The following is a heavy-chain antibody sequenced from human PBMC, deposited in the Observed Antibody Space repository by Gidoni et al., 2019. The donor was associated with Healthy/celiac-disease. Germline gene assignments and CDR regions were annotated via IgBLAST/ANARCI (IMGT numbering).Heavy chain of an antibody. Sequence: QVQLQQWGAGLLKPSETLSLTCAVYGGSFSGYYWSWIRQPPGKGLEWIGAINHSGSTKYNPSLKSRVTISVDTSKNQFSLKLSSVTAADTAVYYCASMVRGGLYWGQGTLVTVSS. CDR3: ASMVRGGLY. V-gene: IGHV4-34*01. CDR2: INHSGST. CDR1: GGSFSGYY. J-gene: IGHJ4*02. D-gene: IGHD3-10*01.